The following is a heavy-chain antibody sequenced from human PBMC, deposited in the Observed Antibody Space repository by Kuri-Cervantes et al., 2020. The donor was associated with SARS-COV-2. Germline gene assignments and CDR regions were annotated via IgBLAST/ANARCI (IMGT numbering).Heavy chain of an antibody. J-gene: IGHJ6*03. CDR3: ARVLEGIVAAGSHYYYYMDV. V-gene: IGHV4-38-2*02. Sequence: SETLSLTCTVSGYSISSGYYWGWIRQPPGKGLEWIGHIYTSGSTNYNPSLKSRVTMSVDTSKNHFSLRLSSVTAADTAVYYCARVLEGIVAAGSHYYYYMDVWGKGTPVTVSS. CDR2: IYTSGST. D-gene: IGHD6-13*01. CDR1: GYSISSGYY.